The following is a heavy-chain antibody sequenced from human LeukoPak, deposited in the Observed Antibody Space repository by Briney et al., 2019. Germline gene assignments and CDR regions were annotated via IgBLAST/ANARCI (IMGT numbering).Heavy chain of an antibody. Sequence: SETLSLTCTVSGGSISSSSYYWGWIRQPPGKGLEWTGSIYYSGSTYYYPSLKSRVTISVDTSKNQFSLKLSSVTAADTAVYYCASSPEGGYCSSTSCYGAFDIWGQGTMVTVSS. CDR2: IYYSGST. D-gene: IGHD2-2*01. CDR3: ASSPEGGYCSSTSCYGAFDI. J-gene: IGHJ3*02. V-gene: IGHV4-39*01. CDR1: GGSISSSSYY.